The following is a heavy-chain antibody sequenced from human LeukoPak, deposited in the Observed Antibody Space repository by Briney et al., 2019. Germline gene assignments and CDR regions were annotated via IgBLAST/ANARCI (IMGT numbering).Heavy chain of an antibody. V-gene: IGHV4-59*01. CDR3: ARGQWVSSSPFDY. J-gene: IGHJ4*02. Sequence: PSETLSLTCTVSGGSISSYYWSWIRQPPGKGLEWIGYIYYSGSTNYNPSLKSRVTISVDTSKNQFSLKLSSVTAEDTAVYYCARGQWVSSSPFDYWGQGTLVTVSS. CDR2: IYYSGST. D-gene: IGHD6-6*01. CDR1: GGSISSYY.